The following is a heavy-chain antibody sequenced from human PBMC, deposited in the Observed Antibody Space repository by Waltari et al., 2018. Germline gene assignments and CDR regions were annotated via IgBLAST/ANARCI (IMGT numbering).Heavy chain of an antibody. D-gene: IGHD2-2*01. V-gene: IGHV4-34*01. J-gene: IGHJ4*02. Sequence: QVQLQQWGAGLLKPSETLSLTCAVYGGSFSGYYWSWIRQPPGKGLEWIGEINHSGSTNYNPSLKSRVTLSVDTSKNQFSLKLSSVTAADTAVYYCARWTTSCFDYWGQGTLVTVSS. CDR3: ARWTTSCFDY. CDR1: GGSFSGYY. CDR2: INHSGST.